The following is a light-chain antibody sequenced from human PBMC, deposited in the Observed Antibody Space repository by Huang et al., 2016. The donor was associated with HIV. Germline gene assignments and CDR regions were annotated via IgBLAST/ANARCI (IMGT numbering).Light chain of an antibody. CDR2: DAS. CDR1: QDIGTS. J-gene: IGKJ4*01. CDR3: QQYNNPALT. V-gene: IGKV1-33*01. Sequence: DIQMTQSPSSLSASVGDRVTITCQASQDIGTSLLWYQQKPGKAPKALIYDASSLETGVPSRFSGTGSGTGFTFSISSLQPEDIATYYCQQYNNPALTFGGGTKVAVK.